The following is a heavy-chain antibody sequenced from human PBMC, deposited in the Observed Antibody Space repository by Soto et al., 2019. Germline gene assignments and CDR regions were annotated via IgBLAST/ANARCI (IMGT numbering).Heavy chain of an antibody. CDR3: ASYSGSDYDFDY. D-gene: IGHD2-21*02. J-gene: IGHJ4*01. CDR1: GYTFTNYG. V-gene: IGHV1-18*01. CDR2: ISTNNINR. Sequence: EASVKVSWKASGYTFTNYGFTWVRQALGQGLEWMGWISTNNINRKYAQNLQGRVTMTTDTSTNTAYMELRSLRSDDTAVYYCASYSGSDYDFDYWG.